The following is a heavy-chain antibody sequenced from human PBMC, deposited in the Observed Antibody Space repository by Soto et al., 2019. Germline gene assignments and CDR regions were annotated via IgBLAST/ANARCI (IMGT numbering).Heavy chain of an antibody. CDR2: ISYDGSNK. CDR3: ARGTKVPPLSNWPYYYYGMDV. D-gene: IGHD1-20*01. CDR1: GFTFSSYG. V-gene: IGHV3-30*03. J-gene: IGHJ6*02. Sequence: QVQLVESGGGVVQPGRSLRLSCAASGFTFSSYGMHWVRQAPGKGLEWVAVISYDGSNKYYADSVKGRFTISRDNSKNTLYLQMNSLRAEDTAVYYCARGTKVPPLSNWPYYYYGMDVWGQGTTVTVSS.